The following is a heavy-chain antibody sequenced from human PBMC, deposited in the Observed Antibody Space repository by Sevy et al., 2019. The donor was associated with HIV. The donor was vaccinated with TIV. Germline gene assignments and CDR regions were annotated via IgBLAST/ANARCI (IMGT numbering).Heavy chain of an antibody. CDR1: GFTVSSNY. D-gene: IGHD1-1*01. CDR2: IYSGGST. V-gene: IGHV3-53*01. Sequence: GGSLRLSCAASGFTVSSNYMSWVRQAPGKGLEWVSVIYSGGSTYSAYSVKGRFTISRDNSKNTLYRQMNSLRAQDTAVYYCERSAPTGDAIDIWGQGTMVTVSS. J-gene: IGHJ3*02. CDR3: ERSAPTGDAIDI.